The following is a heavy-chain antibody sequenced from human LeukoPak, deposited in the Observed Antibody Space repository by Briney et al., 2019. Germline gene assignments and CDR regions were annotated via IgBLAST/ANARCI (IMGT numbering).Heavy chain of an antibody. V-gene: IGHV3-30*18. CDR3: VKDGGLGYYGSDDY. J-gene: IGHJ4*02. CDR2: ISCDGSNK. D-gene: IGHD3-10*01. CDR1: GFTFSSYG. Sequence: GGSLRLSCAASGFTFSSYGMHWVRQAPGKGLEWVAVISCDGSNKYYADSVKGRYTISRDNSKNTLYLQMNSLRAEDTAVYYCVKDGGLGYYGSDDYWGQGTLVSVSS.